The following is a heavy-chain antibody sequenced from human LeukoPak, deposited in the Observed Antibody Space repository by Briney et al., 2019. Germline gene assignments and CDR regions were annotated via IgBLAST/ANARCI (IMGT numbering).Heavy chain of an antibody. J-gene: IGHJ4*02. CDR3: ARDPVAARLFDY. Sequence: GGSLRLSCAASGFTFSSYSMNWVRQAPGKGLEWVSYISSSSSNIYYADSVKGRFTISRDNAKNSLYLQMNSLRAEDTAVYYCARDPVAARLFDYWGQGTLVTVSS. V-gene: IGHV3-48*01. CDR1: GFTFSSYS. CDR2: ISSSSSNI. D-gene: IGHD6-6*01.